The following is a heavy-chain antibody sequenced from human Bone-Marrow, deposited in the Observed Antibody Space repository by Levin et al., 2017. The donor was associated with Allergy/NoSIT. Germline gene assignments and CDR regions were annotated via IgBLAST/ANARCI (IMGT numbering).Heavy chain of an antibody. CDR2: IVGSDGST. D-gene: IGHD1-14*01. J-gene: IGHJ4*02. CDR3: AKDRWVGTTSFDC. Sequence: GESLKISCAASGFRFNNYAMSWVRQAPGKGLEWVSVIVGSDGSTYYADSVKGRFTISRDNSKNRLYLQMNSLRAEDTAVYYCAKDRWVGTTSFDCWGQGTLVTVSS. V-gene: IGHV3-23*01. CDR1: GFRFNNYA.